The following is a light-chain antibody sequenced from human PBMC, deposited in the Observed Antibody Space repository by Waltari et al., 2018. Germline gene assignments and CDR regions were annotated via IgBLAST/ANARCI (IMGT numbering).Light chain of an antibody. CDR2: DAS. J-gene: IGKJ2*01. CDR1: QRVGNY. V-gene: IGKV3-11*01. CDR3: QQRSNWTPHT. Sequence: EIVLTQSPATLSLSPGDTATLSCRASQRVGNYLAWYQQKPGQAPRLLIYDASNRATGIPARFRGSGSGTDFTLTISSLEAEDFAVYYCQQRSNWTPHTFGQGARLEIK.